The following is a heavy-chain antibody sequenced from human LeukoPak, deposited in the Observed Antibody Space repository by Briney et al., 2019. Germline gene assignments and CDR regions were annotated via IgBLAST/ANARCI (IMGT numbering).Heavy chain of an antibody. Sequence: GGSLRLSCAASGFTFSSYSMNWVRQAPRKGLEWVSSISSSSSYIYYADSVKGRFTISRDNAKNSLYLQMNSLRAEDTAVYYCAREESSSSGYYFDYWGQGTLVTVSS. CDR3: AREESSSSGYYFDY. CDR1: GFTFSSYS. J-gene: IGHJ4*02. CDR2: ISSSSSYI. V-gene: IGHV3-21*01. D-gene: IGHD6-6*01.